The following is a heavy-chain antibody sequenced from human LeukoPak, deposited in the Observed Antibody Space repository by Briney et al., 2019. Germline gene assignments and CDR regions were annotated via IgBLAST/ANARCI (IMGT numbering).Heavy chain of an antibody. J-gene: IGHJ5*02. CDR3: ARDFPTFDP. CDR1: GFPFSRNY. Sequence: GGSLRLSCAACGFPFSRNYMSWVRQAPGKGLEWVSVIYRGGSTYYADSVKGRFTISTDNSKNTLYLQMNSLRAEDTAVYYCARDFPTFDPWGQGTLVTVSS. V-gene: IGHV3-53*01. CDR2: IYRGGST.